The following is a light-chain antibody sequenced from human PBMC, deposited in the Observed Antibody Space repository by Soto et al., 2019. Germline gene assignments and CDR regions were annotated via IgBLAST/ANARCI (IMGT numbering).Light chain of an antibody. J-gene: IGKJ5*01. V-gene: IGKV3-20*01. CDR2: GAS. CDR1: QSVGSY. Sequence: IVLTQSPATLSLSPGERATLSCRASQSVGSYLAWYQQKPVQAPRLLIYGASSRATGIPDRFSGSGSGTDFTLTISGLEPEDFAVYYCQQYGSSPPITFGQGTRLEI. CDR3: QQYGSSPPIT.